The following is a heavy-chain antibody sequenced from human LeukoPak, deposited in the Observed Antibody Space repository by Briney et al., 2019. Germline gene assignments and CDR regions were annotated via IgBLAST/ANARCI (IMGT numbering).Heavy chain of an antibody. Sequence: SQTLSLTCTVSGGSISSGGYYWSWIRQHPGKGLEWIGYIYYSGSTSYNPSFKSRVTISVDTSKNQFSLKLSSVTAADTAVYYCANSGSHDYFDYWGQGTLVTVSS. J-gene: IGHJ4*02. D-gene: IGHD1-26*01. V-gene: IGHV4-31*03. CDR3: ANSGSHDYFDY. CDR2: IYYSGST. CDR1: GGSISSGGYY.